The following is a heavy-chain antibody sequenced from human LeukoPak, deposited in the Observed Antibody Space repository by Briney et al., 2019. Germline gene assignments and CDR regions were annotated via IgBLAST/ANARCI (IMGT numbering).Heavy chain of an antibody. CDR1: GGSVNRGTFF. V-gene: IGHV4-61*01. CDR2: ISSSGST. Sequence: SETLSLTCAVSGGSVNRGTFFWTWIRKPPGKGLEWIGYISSSGSTNYHPSLKSRVTISSDTSKTQFTLKLTSVTAADTAVYFCARSPSGYRFDSWGQGTLVTVSS. CDR3: ARSPSGYRFDS. J-gene: IGHJ4*02. D-gene: IGHD3-22*01.